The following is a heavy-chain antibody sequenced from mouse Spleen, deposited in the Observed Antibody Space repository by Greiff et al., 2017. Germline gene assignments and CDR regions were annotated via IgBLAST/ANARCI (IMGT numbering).Heavy chain of an antibody. J-gene: IGHJ2*01. Sequence: EVQLQESGGGLVKPGGSLKLSCAASGFTFSDYGMHWVRQAPEKGLEWVAYISSGSSTIYYADTVKGRFTISRDNAKNTLFLQMTSLRSEDTAMYYCAREGYGGGDYWGQGTTLTVSS. CDR1: GFTFSDYG. CDR2: ISSGSSTI. CDR3: AREGYGGGDY. V-gene: IGHV5-17*01. D-gene: IGHD1-1*02.